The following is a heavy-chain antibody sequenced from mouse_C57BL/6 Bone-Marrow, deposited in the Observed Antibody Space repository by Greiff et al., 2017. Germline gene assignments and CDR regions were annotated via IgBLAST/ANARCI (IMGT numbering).Heavy chain of an antibody. CDR3: VREDYYGSNFFDY. J-gene: IGHJ2*01. V-gene: IGHV10-3*01. D-gene: IGHD1-1*01. CDR2: IRSKSSNSAS. Sequence: EVQVVESGGGLVQPKGSLKLSCAASGFTFNTYAMHWVRQAPGKGLEWVARIRSKSSNSASYYAVSVKDRFTISRDDSQSMLYLQMISLKTEDTAVYDGVREDYYGSNFFDYWGQGTTLTVSS. CDR1: GFTFNTYA.